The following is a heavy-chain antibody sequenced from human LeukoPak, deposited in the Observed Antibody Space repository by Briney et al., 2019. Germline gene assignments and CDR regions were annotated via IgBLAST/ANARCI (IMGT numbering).Heavy chain of an antibody. D-gene: IGHD3-22*01. J-gene: IGHJ4*02. V-gene: IGHV4-34*01. CDR3: ARGGDDSSGYYLVDY. CDR2: INHSGST. CDR1: GGSFSGYY. Sequence: PSEALSLTCAVYGGSFSGYYWSWIRQPPGKGLEWIGEINHSGSTNYNPSLKSRVTISVDTSKNQFSLKLSSVTAADTAAYYCARGGDDSSGYYLVDYWGQGTLVTVSS.